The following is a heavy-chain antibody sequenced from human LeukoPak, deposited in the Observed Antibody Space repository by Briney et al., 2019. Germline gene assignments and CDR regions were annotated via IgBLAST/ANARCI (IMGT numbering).Heavy chain of an antibody. Sequence: SETLSLTCTISGGSISGSFWSWIRQPAGKGLEWIGRIATSGTINYNPSLKSRVTISVDTSKNQFSLKLSSVTAADTAVYYCARQSGPAAIYYYYYMDVWGKGTTVTVSS. CDR3: ARQSGPAAIYYYYYMDV. CDR1: GGSISGSF. CDR2: IATSGTI. D-gene: IGHD2-2*01. J-gene: IGHJ6*03. V-gene: IGHV4-4*07.